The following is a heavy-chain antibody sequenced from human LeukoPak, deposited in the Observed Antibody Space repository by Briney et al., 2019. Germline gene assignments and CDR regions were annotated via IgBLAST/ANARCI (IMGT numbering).Heavy chain of an antibody. CDR1: GGSISSGDYY. V-gene: IGHV4-30-4*01. CDR2: IYYSGST. J-gene: IGHJ5*02. D-gene: IGHD1-1*01. CDR3: AGDWRLRWFDP. Sequence: PSETLSLTCTVSGGSISSGDYYWSWIRQPPGKGLEWIGYIYYSGSTYYNPSLKSRVTISVDTSKNQFSLKLSSVAAADTAVYYCAGDWRLRWFDPWGQGTLVTVSS.